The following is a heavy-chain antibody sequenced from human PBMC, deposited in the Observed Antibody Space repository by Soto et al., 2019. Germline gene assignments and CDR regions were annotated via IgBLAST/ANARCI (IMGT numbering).Heavy chain of an antibody. V-gene: IGHV4-38-2*01. CDR2: MFHSGST. D-gene: IGHD5-12*01. J-gene: IGHJ4*02. Sequence: SETLSLTCAVSGYSISSGFYWGWIRQPPGKGLEWIGIMFHSGSTYYNPSLQSRVTISVDTSKNQVSLKLTSVTVADTAVYFCANQRSREGYNFIEYWGQGIQVTV. CDR3: ANQRSREGYNFIEY. CDR1: GYSISSGFY.